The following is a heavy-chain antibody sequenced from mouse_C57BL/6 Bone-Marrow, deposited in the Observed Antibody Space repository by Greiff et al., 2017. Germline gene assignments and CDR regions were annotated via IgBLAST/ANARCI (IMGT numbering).Heavy chain of an antibody. CDR3: ARSGDGYYLYYAMDY. V-gene: IGHV3-8*01. J-gene: IGHJ4*01. CDR1: GYSITSDY. Sequence: EVQRVESGPGLAKPSQTLSLTCSVTGYSITSDYWNWIRKFPGHKLEYMGYISYSGSTYYNPSLKSRISITRDTSKNQYYLQLNSVTTDDTASYYCARSGDGYYLYYAMDYWGQGTSVTVSS. CDR2: ISYSGST. D-gene: IGHD2-3*01.